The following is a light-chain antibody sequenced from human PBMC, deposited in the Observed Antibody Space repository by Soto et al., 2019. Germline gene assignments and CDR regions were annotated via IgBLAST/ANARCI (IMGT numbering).Light chain of an antibody. Sequence: QSALTQPRSVSGSPGQSVTISCTGTSSDVGGYNYVSWYQQHPGKAPKLMIYDVNKRPSGVPDRFSGSKSGNTASLTSSVLQAEDEADYYCCSYAGSYTVVFGGGTKLTVL. J-gene: IGLJ2*01. V-gene: IGLV2-11*01. CDR1: SSDVGGYNY. CDR3: CSYAGSYTVV. CDR2: DVN.